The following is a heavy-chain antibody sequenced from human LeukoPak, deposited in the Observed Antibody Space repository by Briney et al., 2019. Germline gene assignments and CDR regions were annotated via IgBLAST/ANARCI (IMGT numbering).Heavy chain of an antibody. CDR1: GGSFSGYY. Sequence: AETLSLTCAAYGGSFSGYYWSWIRQPPGKGLEWIGAISNRRSTKYNPSLKSRVTISVDTSKTQFCLKLSSLTAADTAVYYCARRRISMVRGTRRQNAFDIWGQGTMVTVS. CDR2: ISNRRST. D-gene: IGHD3-10*01. J-gene: IGHJ3*02. CDR3: ARRRISMVRGTRRQNAFDI. V-gene: IGHV4-34*01.